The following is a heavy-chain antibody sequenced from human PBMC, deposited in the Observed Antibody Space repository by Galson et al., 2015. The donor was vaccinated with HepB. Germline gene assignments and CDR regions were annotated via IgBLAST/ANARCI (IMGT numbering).Heavy chain of an antibody. J-gene: IGHJ4*02. CDR3: VRDGGRGFGGNDVPSFDY. D-gene: IGHD5-12*01. CDR2: ISCDSTTI. Sequence: SLRLSCAASGFRLTDYAMHWVRRAPGKGLEWAAYISCDSTTIHYADSVKGSFTISRDNAKNSVFLRMNSLRGEDTAVYYCVRDGGRGFGGNDVPSFDYWGRGSLVTGSP. CDR1: GFRLTDYA. V-gene: IGHV3-48*01.